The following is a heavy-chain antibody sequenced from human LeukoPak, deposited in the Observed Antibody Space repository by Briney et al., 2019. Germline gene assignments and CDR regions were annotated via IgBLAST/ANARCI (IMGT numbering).Heavy chain of an antibody. CDR2: IIPIFGTT. CDR1: GGTFSSYA. Sequence: SVKVSCKASGGTFSSYAITWVRQAPGQGPEWMGRIIPIFGTTKYAQKFQGRVTITTDESTSTTYMDLSSLRSEDTAVYYCAREDCSGGSCYYGGPFDYWGQGTLVTVSS. J-gene: IGHJ4*02. CDR3: AREDCSGGSCYYGGPFDY. D-gene: IGHD2-15*01. V-gene: IGHV1-69*05.